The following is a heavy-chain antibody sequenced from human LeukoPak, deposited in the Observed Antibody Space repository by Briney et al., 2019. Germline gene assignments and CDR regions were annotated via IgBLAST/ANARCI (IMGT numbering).Heavy chain of an antibody. J-gene: IGHJ1*01. CDR2: INSDGSST. CDR1: GFTFRSYW. D-gene: IGHD3-22*01. V-gene: IGHV3-74*01. Sequence: GGSLRLCCAASGFTFRSYWMHWVRQAPGQGLVWVSRINSDGSSTSYADSVKGRFTISRDNAKNTLYLQMNSLRAEDTAVYYCAREDGYYYFLQHWGQGTLVTVSS. CDR3: AREDGYYYFLQH.